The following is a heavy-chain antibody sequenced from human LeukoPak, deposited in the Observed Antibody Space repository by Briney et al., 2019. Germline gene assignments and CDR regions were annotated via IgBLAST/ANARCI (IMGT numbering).Heavy chain of an antibody. J-gene: IGHJ6*02. V-gene: IGHV4-30-4*01. Sequence: SETLSLTCTVSGGSISSGDYYWSWIRQPPGKGLEWIVYIYYSGSTYYNPSLKSRVTISVYTSKNQFSLKLSSVTAADTAVYYCARARDVIGMRSYYYYGMDVWGQGTTVTVSS. CDR1: GGSISSGDYY. CDR2: IYYSGST. CDR3: ARARDVIGMRSYYYYGMDV. D-gene: IGHD3-22*01.